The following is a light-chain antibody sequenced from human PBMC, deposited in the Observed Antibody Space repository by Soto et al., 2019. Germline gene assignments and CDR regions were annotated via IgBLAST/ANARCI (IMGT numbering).Light chain of an antibody. CDR3: QQYGSSPPLT. CDR1: QSLTTY. Sequence: EIVLTQSPATLSVSPGETGTLSCRASQSLTTYLAWYQQKPDQAPXLLIYGASSRATGIPDKFSGSGSGTDFTLTISRLEPEDFAVYYCQQYGSSPPLTFGGGTKVDIK. CDR2: GAS. V-gene: IGKV3-20*01. J-gene: IGKJ4*01.